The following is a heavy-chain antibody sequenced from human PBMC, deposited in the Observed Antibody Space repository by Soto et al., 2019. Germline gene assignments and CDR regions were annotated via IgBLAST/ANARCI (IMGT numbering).Heavy chain of an antibody. Sequence: EVQLLESGGGLVQAGGSLRLSCAASGFTFSNYAMTWVRQAPGKGLDWVSGTSGSGGTSYHAASVKGRFTISRDKSKNTLYLQMNSLRAEDTAVYYCAKGEDIAVVSAVDHWGQGTLVTVSS. D-gene: IGHD2-15*01. CDR1: GFTFSNYA. CDR3: AKGEDIAVVSAVDH. V-gene: IGHV3-23*01. CDR2: TSGSGGTS. J-gene: IGHJ4*02.